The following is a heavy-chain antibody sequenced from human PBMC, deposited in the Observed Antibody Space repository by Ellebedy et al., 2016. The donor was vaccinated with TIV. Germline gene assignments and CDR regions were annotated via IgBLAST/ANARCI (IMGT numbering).Heavy chain of an antibody. CDR3: ARNMGTTVVTPTFDY. D-gene: IGHD4-23*01. Sequence: PGGSLRLSCAASGFTFSIYAMHWVRQAPGKGLAWGAVISYDGSNKYYADSVKGRFTISRDNSKNTLYLQMNSLRAEDTAVYHCARNMGTTVVTPTFDYWGQGTLVTVSS. CDR1: GFTFSIYA. CDR2: ISYDGSNK. J-gene: IGHJ4*02. V-gene: IGHV3-30-3*01.